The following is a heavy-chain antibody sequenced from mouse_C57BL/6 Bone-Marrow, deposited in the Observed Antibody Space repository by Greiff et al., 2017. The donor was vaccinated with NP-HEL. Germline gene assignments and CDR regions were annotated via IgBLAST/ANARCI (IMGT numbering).Heavy chain of an antibody. Sequence: VQRVESGAELARPGASVKLSCKASGYTFTSYGISWVKQRPGQGLEWIGEIYPRSGNTYYIEKFKGKATLTADQSSSTAYMELRSLTSEDSAVYFCARMALLWLRRAMDYWGQGTSVTVSS. D-gene: IGHD2-2*01. J-gene: IGHJ4*01. CDR1: GYTFTSYG. CDR3: ARMALLWLRRAMDY. V-gene: IGHV1-81*01. CDR2: IYPRSGNT.